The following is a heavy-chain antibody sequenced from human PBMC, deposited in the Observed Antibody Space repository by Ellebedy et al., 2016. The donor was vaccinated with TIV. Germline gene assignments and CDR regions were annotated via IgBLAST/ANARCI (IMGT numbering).Heavy chain of an antibody. CDR2: INPSGGST. D-gene: IGHD3-10*01. J-gene: IGHJ6*02. Sequence: ASVKVSXXASGYSFISYYMHWVRQAPGQGLEWMGIINPSGGSTSNAQKFQGRVTVTRDTSTSTLYMELSSLRSEDTAVYYCARTLVRGRPGMDVWGQGTTVTVSS. V-gene: IGHV1-46*01. CDR3: ARTLVRGRPGMDV. CDR1: GYSFISYY.